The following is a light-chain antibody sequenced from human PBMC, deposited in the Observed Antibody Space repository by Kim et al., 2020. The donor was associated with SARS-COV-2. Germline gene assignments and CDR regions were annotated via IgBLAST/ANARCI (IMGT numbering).Light chain of an antibody. J-gene: IGKJ1*01. CDR3: QRYNTYSGT. CDR2: SAS. V-gene: IGKV1-5*01. Sequence: DIQMTQSPSTLSASVGDRVTITCRASQSISNWLAWYQQKPGKAPNLLIYSASNLQSGVPSRFSGSGSGTEFTLTISSLQPDDFATYYCQRYNTYSGTFGRGAKVDFK. CDR1: QSISNW.